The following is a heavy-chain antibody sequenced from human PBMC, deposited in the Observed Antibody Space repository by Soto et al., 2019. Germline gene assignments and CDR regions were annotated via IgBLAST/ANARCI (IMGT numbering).Heavy chain of an antibody. Sequence: GESLKISCAASGFTFTNAWMAWVRQAPGKGLAWVGRINSKADGGTTDYAATAKGRFSISRDDSKNTLYLQMNSLNTEDTAVYYCATVSPALDYWGQGTLVTVSS. CDR1: GFTFTNAW. CDR3: ATVSPALDY. V-gene: IGHV3-15*01. J-gene: IGHJ4*02. CDR2: INSKADGGTT.